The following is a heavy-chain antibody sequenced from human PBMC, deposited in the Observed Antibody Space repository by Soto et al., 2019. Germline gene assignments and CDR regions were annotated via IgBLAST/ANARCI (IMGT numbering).Heavy chain of an antibody. CDR2: INHSGST. V-gene: IGHV4-34*01. CDR3: ARVQPGRAPLQD. Sequence: SETLSLTCAVYGGSFSGYYWSWIRQPPGKGLEWIGEINHSGSTNYNPSLKSRVTISVDTSKNQFSLKLSSVTAADTAVYYCARVQPGRAPLQDWGQGTLVTVSS. J-gene: IGHJ1*01. CDR1: GGSFSGYY.